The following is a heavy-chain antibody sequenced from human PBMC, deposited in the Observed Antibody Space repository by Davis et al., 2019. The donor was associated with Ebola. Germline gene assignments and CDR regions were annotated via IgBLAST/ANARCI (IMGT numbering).Heavy chain of an antibody. CDR2: ISHTDNY. J-gene: IGHJ4*02. CDR3: ARRIAAAGYDY. CDR1: GGSISSSSYY. Sequence: MPSETLSLTCTVSGGSISSSSYYWGWIRQPPGKGLEWIGEISHTDNYNYNPSLKSRVTISGDKSKNQFALKLNSVTAADTAVYYCARRIAAAGYDYWGQGTLVTVSS. V-gene: IGHV4-39*06. D-gene: IGHD6-13*01.